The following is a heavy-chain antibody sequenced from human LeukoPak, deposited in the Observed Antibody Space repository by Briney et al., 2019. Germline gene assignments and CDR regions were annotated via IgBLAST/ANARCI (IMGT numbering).Heavy chain of an antibody. D-gene: IGHD4-17*01. V-gene: IGHV4-30-4*01. CDR2: IYYSGST. CDR1: GGSISSGDYY. Sequence: PSETLSLTCTVSGGSISSGDYYWNWIRQPPGKGLEWIGYIYYSGSTYYNPSLKSRVTISVDTSKNQFSLKLSSVTAADTAVYYCARDGDYGDNGGFQHWGQGTLVTVSS. J-gene: IGHJ1*01. CDR3: ARDGDYGDNGGFQH.